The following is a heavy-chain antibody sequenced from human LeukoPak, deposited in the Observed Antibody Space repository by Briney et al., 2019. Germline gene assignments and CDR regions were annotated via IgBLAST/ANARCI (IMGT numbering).Heavy chain of an antibody. CDR2: ISGSGGST. Sequence: PGGSLRLSCTASGFTFSSYAMSWVRQAPGKGLEWVSAISGSGGSTYYADSVKGRFTISRDNSKNTLYLQMNSLRAEDTAVYYCAKDQIRLRYFDWLFLNYFDYWGQGTLVTVSS. CDR3: AKDQIRLRYFDWLFLNYFDY. CDR1: GFTFSSYA. D-gene: IGHD3-9*01. V-gene: IGHV3-23*01. J-gene: IGHJ4*02.